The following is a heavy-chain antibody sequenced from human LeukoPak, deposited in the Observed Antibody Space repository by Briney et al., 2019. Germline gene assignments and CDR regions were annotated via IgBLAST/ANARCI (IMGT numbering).Heavy chain of an antibody. D-gene: IGHD2-2*01. CDR3: ARRYCSSTSCYADYYYGMDV. Sequence: ASVKVSCKASGYTFTSYDINWVRQATGQGLEWMGWMNPNSGNTGYAQKFQGRVTMTRNTSISTAYMELSSLRSEDTAVYYCARRYCSSTSCYADYYYGMDVWGQGTTVTVSS. CDR1: GYTFTSYD. CDR2: MNPNSGNT. V-gene: IGHV1-8*02. J-gene: IGHJ6*02.